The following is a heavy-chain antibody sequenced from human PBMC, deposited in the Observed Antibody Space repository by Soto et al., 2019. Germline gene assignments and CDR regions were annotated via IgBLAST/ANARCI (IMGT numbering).Heavy chain of an antibody. CDR1: GGNFSGYY. V-gene: IGHV4-34*01. CDR3: ARGITMVRGVIISPSLDY. J-gene: IGHJ4*02. D-gene: IGHD3-10*01. Sequence: PSETMSLTCAVDGGNFSGYYWSWIRQQPGKGLEWIEEINHSGSTNYNPSLKSRVTISVDTSKNQFSLKLSSVTAADTAVYYCARGITMVRGVIISPSLDYWGQGTLVTVSS. CDR2: INHSGST.